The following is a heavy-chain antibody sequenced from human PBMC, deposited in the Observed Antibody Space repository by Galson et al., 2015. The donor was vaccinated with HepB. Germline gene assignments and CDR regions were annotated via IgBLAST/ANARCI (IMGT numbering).Heavy chain of an antibody. D-gene: IGHD3-10*01. CDR2: IIPILGIA. Sequence: SVKVSCKASGGTFSSYAISWVRQAPGQGLEWMGRIIPILGIANYAQKFQGRVTITADKSTSTAYMELSSLRSEDTAVYYGARDPAIGGFGETREFDYWGQGTLVTVSS. CDR1: GGTFSSYA. J-gene: IGHJ4*02. CDR3: ARDPAIGGFGETREFDY. V-gene: IGHV1-69*04.